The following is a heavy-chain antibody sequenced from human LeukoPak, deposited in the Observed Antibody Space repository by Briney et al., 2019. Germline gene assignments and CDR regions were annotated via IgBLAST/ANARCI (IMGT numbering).Heavy chain of an antibody. J-gene: IGHJ3*02. V-gene: IGHV3-9*01. D-gene: IGHD6-19*01. CDR2: ISWNSGSI. Sequence: PGRSLRLSCAASGFTFDDYAMHWVRQAPGKGLEWVSGISWNSGSIGYADSVKGRFTISRDNSKNTLYLQMNSLRAEDTAVYYCAREPLYSSGWFRLGAFDIWGQGTMVTVSS. CDR1: GFTFDDYA. CDR3: AREPLYSSGWFRLGAFDI.